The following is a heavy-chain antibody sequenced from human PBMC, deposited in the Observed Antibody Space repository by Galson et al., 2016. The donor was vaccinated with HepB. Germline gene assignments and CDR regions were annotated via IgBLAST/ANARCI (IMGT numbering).Heavy chain of an antibody. CDR1: GGSINNYY. CDR2: VGYNGDT. D-gene: IGHD2-15*01. CDR3: SREWSSFEF. Sequence: ETLSLTCTVAGGSINNYYWHWMRHPPGKGLEWVGFVGYNGDTRYNPSLRGRITISLDTPKNQFSLKLNSLTSADTAVYYCSREWSSFEFWGQGILVTVSS. V-gene: IGHV4-59*01. J-gene: IGHJ4*02.